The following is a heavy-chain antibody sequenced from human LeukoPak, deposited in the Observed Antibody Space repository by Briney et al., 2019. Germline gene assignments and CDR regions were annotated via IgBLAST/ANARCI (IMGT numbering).Heavy chain of an antibody. CDR1: GFTVSSNY. Sequence: GGSLRLSCAASGFTVSSNYMSWVRQAPGKGLEWVSVIYSGGSTYYADSVKGRFTISRDNSKNTLYLQMNSLRAEDTAVYYCARGDSSGWHIVSDYYYYGMDVWGQGTTVTVSS. D-gene: IGHD6-19*01. CDR2: IYSGGST. CDR3: ARGDSSGWHIVSDYYYYGMDV. J-gene: IGHJ6*02. V-gene: IGHV3-53*01.